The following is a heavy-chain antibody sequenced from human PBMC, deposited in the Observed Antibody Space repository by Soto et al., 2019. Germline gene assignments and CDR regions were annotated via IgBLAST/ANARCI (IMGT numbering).Heavy chain of an antibody. CDR1: GYTFTSYD. CDR2: MNPNSGNA. D-gene: IGHD3-3*01. V-gene: IGHV1-8*01. Sequence: GASVKVSCKASGYTFTSYDINWVRQATRQGLEWMGWMNPNSGNAGYAQKFQGRVTMTRNTSISTAYMELSSLRSEDTAVYYCARSTQFSHYDFWSGYYTYYYYMDVWGKGTTVTVSS. J-gene: IGHJ6*03. CDR3: ARSTQFSHYDFWSGYYTYYYYMDV.